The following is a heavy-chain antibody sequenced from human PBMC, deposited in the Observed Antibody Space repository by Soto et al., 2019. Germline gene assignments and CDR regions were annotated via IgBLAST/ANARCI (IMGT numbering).Heavy chain of an antibody. CDR2: FDPEDGET. J-gene: IGHJ6*02. Sequence: ASVKVSCKVSGYTLTELSMHWVRQAPGKGLEWMGGFDPEDGETIYAQKFQGRVTMTEDTSTDTAYMELSSLRSEDTAVYYCATVTGPQWLGPNGMDVWGQGTTVTVSS. V-gene: IGHV1-24*01. D-gene: IGHD6-19*01. CDR1: GYTLTELS. CDR3: ATVTGPQWLGPNGMDV.